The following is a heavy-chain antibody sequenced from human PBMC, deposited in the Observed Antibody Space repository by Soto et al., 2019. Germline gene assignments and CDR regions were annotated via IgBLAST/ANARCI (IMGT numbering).Heavy chain of an antibody. Sequence: SETLSLTCSVTGGSINSYYWTWIRQPPGKGLEWIGYIYYSGSTNYNPSLKSRVTISVDTSKNQFSLKLDSVTAADTAVYYCARGLGDRKKSFDDWGQGTLVTVSS. J-gene: IGHJ4*02. V-gene: IGHV4-59*01. CDR3: ARGLGDRKKSFDD. CDR1: GGSINSYY. CDR2: IYYSGST. D-gene: IGHD3-10*01.